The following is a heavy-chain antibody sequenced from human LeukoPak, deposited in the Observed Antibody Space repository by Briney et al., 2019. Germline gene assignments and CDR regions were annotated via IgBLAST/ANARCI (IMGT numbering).Heavy chain of an antibody. CDR3: ASVFGVTRIDY. D-gene: IGHD3-3*01. CDR1: GFTFSTYS. CDR2: ISSNNRYI. Sequence: GGSLRLSCAASGFTFSTYSMNWVRQAPGKGLEWVSSISSNNRYIYYADSVKGRFTISRDNAKNSLYLHMNNLRDEDTALYYCASVFGVTRIDYWGQGTLVTVSS. J-gene: IGHJ4*02. V-gene: IGHV3-21*01.